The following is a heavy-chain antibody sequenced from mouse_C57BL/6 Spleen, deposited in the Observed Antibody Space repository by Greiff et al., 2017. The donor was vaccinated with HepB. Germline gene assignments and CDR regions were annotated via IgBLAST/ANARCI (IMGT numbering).Heavy chain of an antibody. V-gene: IGHV1-82*01. J-gene: IGHJ2*01. CDR3: ARWRENYFDY. Sequence: VQLVESGPELVKPGASVKISCKASGYAFSSSWMNWVKQRPGKGLEWIGRIYPGDGDTNYNGKFKGKATLTADKSSSTAYMQLSSLTSEDSAVYFCARWRENYFDYWGQGTTLTVSS. CDR2: IYPGDGDT. CDR1: GYAFSSSW.